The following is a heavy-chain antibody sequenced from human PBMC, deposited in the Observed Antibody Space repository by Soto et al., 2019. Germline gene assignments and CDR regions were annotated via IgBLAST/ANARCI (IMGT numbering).Heavy chain of an antibody. J-gene: IGHJ4*02. Sequence: ASVKVSCKASGYTFTSYGISWVRQAPGQGLEWMGWISAYNGNTNYAQKLRGRVTMTTDTSTSTAYMELRSLRSDDTAVYYCARDTDFWSGYSGLDYWGQGTLVTVSS. V-gene: IGHV1-18*01. D-gene: IGHD3-3*01. CDR3: ARDTDFWSGYSGLDY. CDR1: GYTFTSYG. CDR2: ISAYNGNT.